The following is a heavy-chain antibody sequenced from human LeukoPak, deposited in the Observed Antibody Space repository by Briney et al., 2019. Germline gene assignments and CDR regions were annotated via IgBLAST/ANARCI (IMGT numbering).Heavy chain of an antibody. J-gene: IGHJ4*02. CDR1: GFTFSSYG. D-gene: IGHD3-10*01. CDR2: IRYDGSNK. Sequence: SGGSLRLSCAASGFTFSSYGMHWVRQAPGKGLEWVAFIRYDGSNKHYADSVKGRFTISRDNSKNTLYLQMNSLRAEDTAVYYCAKDPWVYGSGSWGYWGQGTLVTVSS. CDR3: AKDPWVYGSGSWGY. V-gene: IGHV3-30*02.